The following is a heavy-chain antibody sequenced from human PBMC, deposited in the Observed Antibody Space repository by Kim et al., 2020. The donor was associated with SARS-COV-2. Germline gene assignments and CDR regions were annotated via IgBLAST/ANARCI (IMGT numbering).Heavy chain of an antibody. V-gene: IGHV3-23*01. CDR3: AKRATELAFDF. Sequence: GGSLRLSCAASGFTFSNFVMNWVRQAPGKGLEWVSTISHGGTSTYYADSVKGRFTISRDNSKNTLYLRVNSLTAEDTAVYYCAKRATELAFDFWGQGTMV. CDR2: ISHGGTST. D-gene: IGHD5-12*01. J-gene: IGHJ3*01. CDR1: GFTFSNFV.